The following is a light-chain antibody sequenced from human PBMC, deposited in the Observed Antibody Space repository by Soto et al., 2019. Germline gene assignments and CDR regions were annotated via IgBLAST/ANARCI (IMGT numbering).Light chain of an antibody. V-gene: IGKV3-11*01. CDR3: QQRYNWLT. CDR2: GVS. CDR1: QTVSRY. J-gene: IGKJ4*01. Sequence: IVLTQSPATLSLSPGERATLSCMARQTVSRYLSWYQHKPGQAPRRLIYGVSNSPTVIPARFSGSGSGTDFTLTISSLEPEDSAVYSCQQRYNWLTVGGGTKVAIK.